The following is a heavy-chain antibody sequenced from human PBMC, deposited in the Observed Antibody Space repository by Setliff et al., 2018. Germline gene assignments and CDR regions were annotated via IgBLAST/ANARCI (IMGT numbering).Heavy chain of an antibody. CDR3: ARKGGRRTGLAMAIRYYYYYMDV. V-gene: IGHV4-39*01. Sequence: SGTLSLTCTVSGGSISSSSYYWGWIRQPPGKGLEWIGSIYYSGSTYYNPSLKSRVTISVDTSKNQFSLKLGSVTAADTAVYYCARKGGRRTGLAMAIRYYYYYMDVWGKGTTVTVSS. D-gene: IGHD5-18*01. CDR2: IYYSGST. CDR1: GGSISSSSYY. J-gene: IGHJ6*03.